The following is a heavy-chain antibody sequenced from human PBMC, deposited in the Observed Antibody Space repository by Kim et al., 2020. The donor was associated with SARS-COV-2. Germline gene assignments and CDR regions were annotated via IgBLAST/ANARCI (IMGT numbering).Heavy chain of an antibody. CDR2: INSDGSSTSDGSST. CDR3: ARDPGSYCSCGSCYSSSYDYYYYGMDV. Sequence: GGSLRLSCAASGFTFSSYWMHWVRQAPGKGLVWVSRINSDGSSTSDGSSTSYADSVKGRFTISRDNAKNTLYLQMNSLRAEDTAVYYCARDPGSYCSCGSCYSSSYDYYYYGMDVWGQGTTVTVSS. J-gene: IGHJ6*02. CDR1: GFTFSSYW. D-gene: IGHD2-15*01. V-gene: IGHV3-74*01.